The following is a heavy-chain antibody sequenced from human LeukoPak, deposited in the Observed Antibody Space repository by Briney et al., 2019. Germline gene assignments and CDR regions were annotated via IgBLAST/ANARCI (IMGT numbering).Heavy chain of an antibody. D-gene: IGHD4-17*01. Sequence: KTSETLSLTCAVYGGSFSEYYWTWIRQPPGKGLEWIGEINHSGSTNYNPSLKSRVTISVDTSKNQSSLRLSSVTAADTAVYYCARFRGNGDYNVNYWGQGTLVTVSS. CDR3: ARFRGNGDYNVNY. J-gene: IGHJ4*02. CDR2: INHSGST. CDR1: GGSFSEYY. V-gene: IGHV4-34*01.